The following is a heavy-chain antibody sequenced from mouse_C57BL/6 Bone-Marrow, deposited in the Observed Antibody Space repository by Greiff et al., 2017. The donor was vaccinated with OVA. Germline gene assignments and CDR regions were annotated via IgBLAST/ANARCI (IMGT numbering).Heavy chain of an antibody. Sequence: EVQLQQSGAELVRPGASVKLSCTASGFNIKDDYMHWVKQRPEQGLEWIGWIDPENGDTEYASKFQGKATITADTSSNTAYLQLSSLTSEDTAVYYCARRDLLWDAMDYWGQGTSVTVSS. J-gene: IGHJ4*01. CDR2: IDPENGDT. CDR3: ARRDLLWDAMDY. V-gene: IGHV14-4*01. CDR1: GFNIKDDY. D-gene: IGHD2-1*01.